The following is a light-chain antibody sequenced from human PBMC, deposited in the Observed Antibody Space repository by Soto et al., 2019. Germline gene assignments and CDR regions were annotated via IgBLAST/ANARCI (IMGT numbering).Light chain of an antibody. Sequence: QSVLTQPASVSGSPGRSITISCTGTSSDVGGYNYVSWYQQHPGKAPKLMIYDVSNRPSGVSNRFSVSKSGNTASLTISGLQAEDEADYYCSSYTSSSTRVFGTGTKVTVL. CDR3: SSYTSSSTRV. CDR1: SSDVGGYNY. CDR2: DVS. V-gene: IGLV2-14*01. J-gene: IGLJ1*01.